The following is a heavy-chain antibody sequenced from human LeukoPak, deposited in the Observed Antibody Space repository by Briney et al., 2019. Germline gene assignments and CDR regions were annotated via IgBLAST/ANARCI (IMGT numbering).Heavy chain of an antibody. CDR3: AREDIVVVPVAEGGGYDY. CDR2: IKQDGSEK. J-gene: IGHJ4*02. CDR1: GFTFSSYW. D-gene: IGHD2-2*01. Sequence: GGSLRLSCAASGFTFSSYWMSWVRQAPGKGLEWVANIKQDGSEKYYVDSVKGRFTISRDNAKNSLYLQMNSLRAEDTAVYYCAREDIVVVPVAEGGGYDYWGQGTLVTVSS. V-gene: IGHV3-7*01.